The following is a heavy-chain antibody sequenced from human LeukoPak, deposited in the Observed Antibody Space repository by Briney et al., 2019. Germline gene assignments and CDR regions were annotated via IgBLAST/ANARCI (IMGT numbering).Heavy chain of an antibody. D-gene: IGHD6-13*01. CDR3: ARLAAAFGAFDI. Sequence: SQTLSLTCAISGDSVSSNSAVWNWIRQSPSRGLEWLGRTYYKSKWYNYYAVSVKSRITIKPDTSQSQFSLQPNSVTPDDSAVYYCARLAAAFGAFDIWGQGTMVTVSS. CDR2: TYYKSKWYN. CDR1: GDSVSSNSAV. V-gene: IGHV6-1*01. J-gene: IGHJ3*02.